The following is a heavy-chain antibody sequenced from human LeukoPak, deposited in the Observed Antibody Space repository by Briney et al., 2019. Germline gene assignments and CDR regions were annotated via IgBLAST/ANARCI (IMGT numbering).Heavy chain of an antibody. J-gene: IGHJ5*02. CDR2: INPISGGT. CDR3: ARDAVEEYCSGGSCYPNNWFDP. Sequence: ASVKVSCKVSGYTLTELSMHWVRQAPGKGLEWMGRINPISGGTNYAQKFQGRVTMTRDTSISTAYMELSRLRSDDTAVYYCARDAVEEYCSGGSCYPNNWFDPWGQGTLVTVSS. CDR1: GYTLTELS. V-gene: IGHV1-2*06. D-gene: IGHD2-15*01.